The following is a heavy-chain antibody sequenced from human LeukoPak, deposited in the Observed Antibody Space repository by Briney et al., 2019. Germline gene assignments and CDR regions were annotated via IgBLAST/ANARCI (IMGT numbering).Heavy chain of an antibody. CDR2: ISYDGSNK. Sequence: GGSRRLSCAASGFTFSSYAMHWVRQAPGKGLEWVAVISYDGSNKYYADSVKGRFTISRDNSKNTLYLQMNSLRAEDTAVYYCARAVAAAGSDCWGQGTLVTVSS. D-gene: IGHD6-13*01. CDR3: ARAVAAAGSDC. V-gene: IGHV3-30-3*01. J-gene: IGHJ4*02. CDR1: GFTFSSYA.